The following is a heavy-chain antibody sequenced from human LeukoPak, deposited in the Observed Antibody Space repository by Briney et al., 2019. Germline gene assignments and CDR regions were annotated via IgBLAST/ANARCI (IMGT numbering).Heavy chain of an antibody. J-gene: IGHJ3*02. D-gene: IGHD2-15*01. CDR3: ARDVSSSTRAFDI. Sequence: GGSLRLSCAASGFALSTCEMTWVRQAPGKGLAWVSFISSSTSHKLYADSVKGRFTIFRDNAKNSLYLQMNNLRGEDTAVYYCARDVSSSTRAFDIWRQGTMVGVP. CDR2: ISSSTSHK. CDR1: GFALSTCE. V-gene: IGHV3-48*03.